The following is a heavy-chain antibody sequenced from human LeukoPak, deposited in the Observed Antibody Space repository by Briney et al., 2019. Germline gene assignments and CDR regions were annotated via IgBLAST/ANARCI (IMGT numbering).Heavy chain of an antibody. J-gene: IGHJ6*02. Sequence: SEALSLTCAVYGGSFSGYYWSWIRQPPGKGLEWIGEINHSGSTNYNPSLKSRVTISVDTSKNQFSLKLSSVTAADTAVYYCARGGMVYVIPSYYYYGMDVWGQGTTVTASS. CDR1: GGSFSGYY. CDR2: INHSGST. CDR3: ARGGMVYVIPSYYYYGMDV. V-gene: IGHV4-34*01. D-gene: IGHD2-8*01.